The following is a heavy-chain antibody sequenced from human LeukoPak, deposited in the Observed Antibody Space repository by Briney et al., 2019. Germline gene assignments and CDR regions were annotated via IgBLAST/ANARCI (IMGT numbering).Heavy chain of an antibody. CDR1: GFTFSSYS. D-gene: IGHD3-22*01. V-gene: IGHV3-21*01. Sequence: GGSLRLSCAASGFTFSSYSMNWVRQAPGKGLEWVSSISSSSSYIYYADSVKGRFTISRDNAKNSLYLQMNSLRAEDTAVYYCARDVRYYYDSSGYSHYFDYWGQGTLVTVSS. CDR2: ISSSSSYI. J-gene: IGHJ4*02. CDR3: ARDVRYYYDSSGYSHYFDY.